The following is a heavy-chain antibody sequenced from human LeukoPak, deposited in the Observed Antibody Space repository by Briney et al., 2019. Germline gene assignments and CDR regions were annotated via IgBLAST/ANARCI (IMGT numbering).Heavy chain of an antibody. Sequence: GASLRLSCAASGFTFSSYATSWVRQAPGKGLEWVSAISGSGGSTYYADSVKGRFTISRDNSKNTLYLQMNSLRAEDTAVYYCAGTVRGVINYYGMDVWGQGTTVTVSS. CDR3: AGTVRGVINYYGMDV. CDR1: GFTFSSYA. CDR2: ISGSGGST. D-gene: IGHD3-10*01. J-gene: IGHJ6*02. V-gene: IGHV3-23*01.